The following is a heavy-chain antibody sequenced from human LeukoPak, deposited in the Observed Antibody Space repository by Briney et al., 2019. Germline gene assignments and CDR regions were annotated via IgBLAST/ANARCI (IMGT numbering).Heavy chain of an antibody. Sequence: GASVKVSCKASGGTFSSYAISWVRQAPGQGLEWMGGIIPIFGTANYAQKFQGRVTITADESTSTAYMELSSLRSEDTAVYYCAREMAAAGEGWYFDYWGQGTLVTVSS. J-gene: IGHJ4*02. V-gene: IGHV1-69*01. CDR3: AREMAAAGEGWYFDY. CDR2: IIPIFGTA. D-gene: IGHD6-13*01. CDR1: GGTFSSYA.